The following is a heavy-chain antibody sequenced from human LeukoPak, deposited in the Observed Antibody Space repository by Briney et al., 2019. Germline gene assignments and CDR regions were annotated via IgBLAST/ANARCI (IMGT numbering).Heavy chain of an antibody. CDR3: AREEAGDSSDAFDI. Sequence: SQTLSLTCTVSGGSISCGGYYWSWIRQHPGKGLEWIGYIYYSGSTYYNPSLKSRVTISVDTSKNQFSLKLSSVTAADTAVYYCAREEAGDSSDAFDIWGQGTMVTVSS. CDR2: IYYSGST. V-gene: IGHV4-31*03. J-gene: IGHJ3*02. D-gene: IGHD7-27*01. CDR1: GGSISCGGYY.